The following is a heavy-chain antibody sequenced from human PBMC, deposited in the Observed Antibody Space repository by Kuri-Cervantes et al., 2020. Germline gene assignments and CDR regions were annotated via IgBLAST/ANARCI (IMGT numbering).Heavy chain of an antibody. CDR3: ARGYDGFAFDI. J-gene: IGHJ3*02. CDR2: IYSGGST. V-gene: IGHV3-66*01. D-gene: IGHD5-12*01. CDR1: GFTVSSNY. Sequence: GESLKISCAASGFTVSSNYMSWVRQAPGKGLEWVSVIYSGGSTYYADSVKGRFTISRDNSKNTLYLQMNSLRAEDTAVYYCARGYDGFAFDIWGQGTMVTVSS.